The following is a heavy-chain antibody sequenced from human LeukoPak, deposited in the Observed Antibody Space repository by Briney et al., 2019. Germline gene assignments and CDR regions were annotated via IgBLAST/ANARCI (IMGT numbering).Heavy chain of an antibody. CDR2: INPNSGGT. J-gene: IGHJ4*02. Sequence: ASVKVSCKASGYTFTGYYMHWVRQAPGQGLEWMGWINPNSGGTNYAQKFQGRVTMTRDTSISTAYMELSRLRSDDTAVYYCARAVVVVPAAIYYDSSGYLFDYCGQGTLVTVSS. CDR1: GYTFTGYY. V-gene: IGHV1-2*02. D-gene: IGHD2-2*02. CDR3: ARAVVVVPAAIYYDSSGYLFDY.